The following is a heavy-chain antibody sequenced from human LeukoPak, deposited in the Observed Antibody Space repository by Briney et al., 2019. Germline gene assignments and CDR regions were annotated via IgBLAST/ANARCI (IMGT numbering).Heavy chain of an antibody. CDR2: IYSSGST. D-gene: IGHD3-10*01. V-gene: IGHV4-59*01. Sequence: PSETLSLTCTVSGGSISSSYWSWIRQPPGKGLEYIGYIYSSGSTNYNPSLKSRVTISVDTSKNHFSLNLSSVTAADTAVYYCARGTGSHSTKLDYWGQGTLVTVSS. J-gene: IGHJ4*02. CDR1: GGSISSSY. CDR3: ARGTGSHSTKLDY.